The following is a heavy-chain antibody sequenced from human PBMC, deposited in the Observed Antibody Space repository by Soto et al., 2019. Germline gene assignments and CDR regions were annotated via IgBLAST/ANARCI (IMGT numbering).Heavy chain of an antibody. CDR3: ARWDAYVEWNNFDY. CDR1: GGSISSGGYY. D-gene: IGHD4-17*01. J-gene: IGHJ4*02. Sequence: SETLSLTCTVSGGSISSGGYYWSWIRQHPGKGLEWIGYIYYSGSTYYNPSLKSRVTISVDTSKNQFSLKLSSVTAAATAVYFCARWDAYVEWNNFDYWGQGTLVTVSS. V-gene: IGHV4-31*03. CDR2: IYYSGST.